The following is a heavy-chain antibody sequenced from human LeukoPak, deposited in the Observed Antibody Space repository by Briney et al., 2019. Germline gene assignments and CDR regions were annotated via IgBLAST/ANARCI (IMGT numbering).Heavy chain of an antibody. CDR1: GASISGSGYY. V-gene: IGHV4-39*07. Sequence: SETLSLTCTVSGASISGSGYYWGWIRQPPGKGLEWIGSIYSSGSTYYNASLQSRVTISIETSKNQISLRLNSVTAADTAVYYCAGSWNAERSFDPWGQGTLVTVSS. CDR2: IYSSGST. J-gene: IGHJ5*02. D-gene: IGHD1-1*01. CDR3: AGSWNAERSFDP.